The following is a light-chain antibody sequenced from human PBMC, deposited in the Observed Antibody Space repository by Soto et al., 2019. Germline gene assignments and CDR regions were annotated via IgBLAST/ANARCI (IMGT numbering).Light chain of an antibody. CDR1: QSISSW. CDR2: DAS. V-gene: IGKV1-5*01. CDR3: QQYNSYSRT. J-gene: IGKJ1*01. Sequence: DIQMTQSPSTLSASVGDRVTITCRASQSISSWLAWYKQKPGKAPKLLIYDASSLESGVPSRVRGSGSGTEFTLTISSLQPDDFETYYCQQYNSYSRTFGQGTKVDI.